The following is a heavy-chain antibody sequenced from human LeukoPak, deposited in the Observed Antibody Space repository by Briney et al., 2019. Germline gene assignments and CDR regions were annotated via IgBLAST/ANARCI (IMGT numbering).Heavy chain of an antibody. Sequence: SETLSLTCTVSGVSISSYSWSWIRQPAGKGLDWIGRIYTSGSTNYNPSLKSRVTMSVDTSKNQFSLKLSSVTAADTAVYYCARGLGGQSNWFDPWGQGTLVTVSS. V-gene: IGHV4-4*07. CDR2: IYTSGST. D-gene: IGHD3-16*01. J-gene: IGHJ5*02. CDR1: GVSISSYS. CDR3: ARGLGGQSNWFDP.